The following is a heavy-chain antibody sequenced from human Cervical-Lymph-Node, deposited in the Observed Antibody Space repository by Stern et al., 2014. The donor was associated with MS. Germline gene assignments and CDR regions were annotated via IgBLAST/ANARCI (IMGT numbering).Heavy chain of an antibody. CDR1: GYNFTNYY. J-gene: IGHJ4*02. CDR2: INPSGDST. Sequence: VQLVESGAEVKKPGASVKISCKAPGYNFTNYYIHWMRQAPGQGPEWMGMINPSGDSTTYAQKLQGRVTMTRDTSTSTVYMELSRLRSEDAAVYYCASGRLGYWGQGTQVTVSS. V-gene: IGHV1-46*04. CDR3: ASGRLGY.